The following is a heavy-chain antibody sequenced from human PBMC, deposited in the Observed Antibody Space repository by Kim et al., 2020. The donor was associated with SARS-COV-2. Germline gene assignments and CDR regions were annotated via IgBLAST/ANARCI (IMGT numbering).Heavy chain of an antibody. CDR3: AKVKPDSFIAVAGFNYYYGMDV. D-gene: IGHD6-19*01. CDR1: GFTFSSYA. CDR2: ISGSGGST. V-gene: IGHV3-23*01. Sequence: GGSLRLSCAASGFTFSSYAMSWVRQAPGKGLEWVSAISGSGGSTYYADSVKGRFTISRDNSKNTLYLQMNSLRAEDTAVYYCAKVKPDSFIAVAGFNYYYGMDVWGQGTTVTVSS. J-gene: IGHJ6*02.